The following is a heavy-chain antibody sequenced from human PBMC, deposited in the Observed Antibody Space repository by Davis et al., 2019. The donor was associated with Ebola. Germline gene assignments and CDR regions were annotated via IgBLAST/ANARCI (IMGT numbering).Heavy chain of an antibody. CDR2: ISSSSSYI. J-gene: IGHJ6*02. D-gene: IGHD2-21*01. CDR3: ARTDCGGDCYLYYYYYGMDV. V-gene: IGHV3-21*01. Sequence: PGGSLRLSCAASGFTFSSYGMHWVRQAPGKGLEWVSSISSSSSYIYYADSVKGRFTISRDNAKNSLYLQMNSLRAEDTAVYYCARTDCGGDCYLYYYYYGMDVWGQGTTVTVSS. CDR1: GFTFSSYG.